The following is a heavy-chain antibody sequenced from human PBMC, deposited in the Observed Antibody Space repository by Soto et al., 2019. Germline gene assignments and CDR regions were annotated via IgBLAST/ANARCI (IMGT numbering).Heavy chain of an antibody. V-gene: IGHV4-34*01. J-gene: IGHJ5*02. CDR3: ATTADYGDYVFDP. CDR2: INHSGST. D-gene: IGHD4-17*01. CDR1: GGSFSGYD. Sequence: PSETLSLTCAVYGGSFSGYDLSWIRPPPGKGLEWIGEINHSGSTNYNPSLKSRVTISVDTSKNQFSLKLSSVTAADTAVYYCATTADYGDYVFDPWGQGTLVTVSS.